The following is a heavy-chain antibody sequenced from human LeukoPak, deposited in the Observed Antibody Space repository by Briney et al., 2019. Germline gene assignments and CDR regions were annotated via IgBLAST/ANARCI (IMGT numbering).Heavy chain of an antibody. CDR1: GFTFSSYS. V-gene: IGHV3-48*02. CDR3: ARDSVGSTTYYAYWYFDL. D-gene: IGHD2/OR15-2a*01. CDR2: ISPSSRTI. J-gene: IGHJ2*01. Sequence: PGGSLRLSCAASGFTFSSYSMNWVRQAPGKGLEWVSFISPSSRTIYYADSVKGRFTISRDNAKNSLYLQMNGLRDEDTAMYYCARDSVGSTTYYAYWYFDLWGRGTLVTVSS.